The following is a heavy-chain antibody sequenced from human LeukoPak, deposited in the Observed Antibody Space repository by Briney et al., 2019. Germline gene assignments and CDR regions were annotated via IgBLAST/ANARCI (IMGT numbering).Heavy chain of an antibody. D-gene: IGHD3-16*01. J-gene: IGHJ4*02. CDR3: ASNWAYDYVVQSY. CDR1: GFTFSSYA. V-gene: IGHV3-23*01. Sequence: GGSLRLSCAASGFTFSSYAMSWVRQAPGKGLEWVSAISGSSGSTYYAGSVKGRFTISRDNSKNTLYLQMNSLKAEDTAVYYCASNWAYDYVVQSYWGQGTLVTVSS. CDR2: ISGSSGST.